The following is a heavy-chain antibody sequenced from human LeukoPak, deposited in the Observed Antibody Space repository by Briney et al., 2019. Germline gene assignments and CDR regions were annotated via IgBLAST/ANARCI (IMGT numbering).Heavy chain of an antibody. CDR3: ARLGYFYDSSGYYRFDY. CDR1: GRSMSISSYY. CDR2: MYYSGRT. Sequence: SETLSLTCTVSGRSMSISSYYWGWIRQPPGKGLEWIGNMYYSGRTYYNPSLKSRVTISVDTSQNQFSLKLTSVTAAGTAVLYCARLGYFYDSSGYYRFDYWGQGTLVTVSS. J-gene: IGHJ4*02. V-gene: IGHV4-39*01. D-gene: IGHD3-22*01.